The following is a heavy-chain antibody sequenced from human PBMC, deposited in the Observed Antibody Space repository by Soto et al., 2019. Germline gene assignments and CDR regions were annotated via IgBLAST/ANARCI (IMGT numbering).Heavy chain of an antibody. V-gene: IGHV4-30-4*01. CDR2: IYYSGST. CDR1: GGSISSGDYY. D-gene: IGHD6-19*01. Sequence: PSETLSLTCTVSGGSISSGDYYWSWIRQPPGKGLEWIGYIYYSGSTYYNPSLKSRVTISVDTSKNQFSLKLSSVTAADTAVYYCARVGYSSGWYGGDYWGQGTLVTVSS. CDR3: ARVGYSSGWYGGDY. J-gene: IGHJ4*02.